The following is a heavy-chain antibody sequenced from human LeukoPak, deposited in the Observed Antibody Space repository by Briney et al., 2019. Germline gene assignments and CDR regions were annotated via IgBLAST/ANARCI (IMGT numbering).Heavy chain of an antibody. CDR2: ISAYNGNT. CDR3: AREKIPIAAAGTGLVDY. V-gene: IGHV1-18*01. Sequence: ASVKVSYKASGYTFTSYGISWVRQAPGQGLEWMGWISAYNGNTNYAQKLQGRVTMTTDTSTSTAYMELRSLRSDDTAVYYCAREKIPIAAAGTGLVDYWGQGTLVTVSS. D-gene: IGHD6-13*01. J-gene: IGHJ4*02. CDR1: GYTFTSYG.